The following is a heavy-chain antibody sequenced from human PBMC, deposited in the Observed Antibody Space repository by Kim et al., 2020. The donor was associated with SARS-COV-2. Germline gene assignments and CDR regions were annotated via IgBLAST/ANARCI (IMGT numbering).Heavy chain of an antibody. D-gene: IGHD4-17*01. CDR2: IYYSWST. CDR1: GGSISSYY. V-gene: IGHV4-59*01. Sequence: SETLSLTCTVSGGSISSYYWSWIRQPPGKGLEWIGYIYYSWSTNYNPSLKSRVTISVDTSKNQFSLNLSSVTAADTAVYYCARTMTTVTRNYYYYYGMDV. CDR3: ARTMTTVTRNYYYYYGMDV. J-gene: IGHJ6*01.